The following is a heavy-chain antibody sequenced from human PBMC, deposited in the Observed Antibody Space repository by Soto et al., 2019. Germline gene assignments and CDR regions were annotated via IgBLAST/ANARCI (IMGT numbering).Heavy chain of an antibody. J-gene: IGHJ6*02. CDR2: IYSGGST. Sequence: PGGSLRLSCAASGFTVSSNYMSWVRQAPGKGLEWVSVIYSGGSTYYADSVKGRFTISRDNSKNTLYLQMNSLRAEDTAVYYCARDDPKLYYYGMDVWGQGTTVTVSS. CDR1: GFTVSSNY. CDR3: ARDDPKLYYYGMDV. V-gene: IGHV3-53*01.